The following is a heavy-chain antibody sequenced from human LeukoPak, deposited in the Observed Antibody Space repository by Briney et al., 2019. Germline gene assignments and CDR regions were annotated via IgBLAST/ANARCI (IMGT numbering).Heavy chain of an antibody. D-gene: IGHD3-3*01. CDR3: ARQPHDFWSGYYSTWFFDL. Sequence: SETLSLTCTVSGGSISSYYWKWVRQPPGKGLEWIGYIYTSGSTTYNPSLKSRVTISVDTSKNQFSLKLGSVTAADTAVYYCARQPHDFWSGYYSTWFFDLWGRGTLVTVSS. J-gene: IGHJ2*01. CDR1: GGSISSYY. CDR2: IYTSGST. V-gene: IGHV4-4*09.